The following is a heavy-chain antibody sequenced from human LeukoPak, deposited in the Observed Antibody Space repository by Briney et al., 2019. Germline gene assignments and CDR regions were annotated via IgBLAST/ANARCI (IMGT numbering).Heavy chain of an antibody. D-gene: IGHD3-9*01. CDR2: IIPSFGTA. CDR1: GGTFSSYA. Sequence: ASVKVSCKASGGTFSSYAISWVRQAPGQGLEWMGGIIPSFGTANYAQKFQGRVTTTTDESTSTAYMEPSSLRSEDTAVYYCARGIRYFDWLLGGVRYYYYMDVWGKGTTVTVSS. V-gene: IGHV1-69*05. CDR3: ARGIRYFDWLLGGVRYYYYMDV. J-gene: IGHJ6*03.